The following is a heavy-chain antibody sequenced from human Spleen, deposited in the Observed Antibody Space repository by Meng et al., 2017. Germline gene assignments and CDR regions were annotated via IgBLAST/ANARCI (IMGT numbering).Heavy chain of an antibody. D-gene: IGHD5-24*01. V-gene: IGHV3-48*03. CDR3: ARDRGDGYNYWASGWFDP. Sequence: GESLKISCAASGFTFSSYEMNWVRQAPGKGLEWVSYISSSGSTIYYADSVKGRFTISRDNAKNSLYLQMNSLRAEDTAVYYCARDRGDGYNYWASGWFDPWGQGTLVTVSS. CDR1: GFTFSSYE. J-gene: IGHJ5*02. CDR2: ISSSGSTI.